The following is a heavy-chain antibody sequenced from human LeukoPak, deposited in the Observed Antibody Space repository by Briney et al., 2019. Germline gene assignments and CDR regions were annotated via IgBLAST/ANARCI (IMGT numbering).Heavy chain of an antibody. CDR1: GGSISSYY. Sequence: PPETLSLTCTVSGGSISSYYWSWIRQPPGKGLEWIGYIYYSGSTNYNPSLKSRVTISVDTSKNQFSLKLSSVTAADTAVYYCARRRRTDWFDPWGQGTLVTVSS. CDR3: ARRRRTDWFDP. CDR2: IYYSGST. V-gene: IGHV4-59*08. J-gene: IGHJ5*02. D-gene: IGHD1-1*01.